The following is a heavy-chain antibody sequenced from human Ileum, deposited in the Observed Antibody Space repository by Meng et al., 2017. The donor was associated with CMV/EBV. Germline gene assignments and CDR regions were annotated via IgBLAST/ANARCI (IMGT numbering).Heavy chain of an antibody. CDR2: VYSSGST. CDR3: ARGSSSWAFDY. J-gene: IGHJ4*02. CDR1: GGSISGYS. D-gene: IGHD2-2*01. Sequence: QAQLQESGPGLVKPSETLSLTCIVSGGSISGYSWSWIRQPATKGLEWIGRVYSSGSTDYNPSLQSRVTMSVDTSKNQFPLKLSSVTAADTAVYYCARGSSSWAFDYWGQGTLVTVSS. V-gene: IGHV4-4*07.